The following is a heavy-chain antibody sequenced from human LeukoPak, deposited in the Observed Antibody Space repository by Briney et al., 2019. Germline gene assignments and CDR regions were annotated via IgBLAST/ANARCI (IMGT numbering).Heavy chain of an antibody. Sequence: SQTLSLTCTVSGGSISSGSYYWSWIRQPAGKGLEWIGRIYTSGSTNYNPSLKSRVTISVDTSKNQFSLKLSSVTAADTAVYYCARGFRNLGLDWGQGTLVTVSS. V-gene: IGHV4-61*02. CDR1: GGSISSGSYY. D-gene: IGHD2-21*01. CDR3: ARGFRNLGLD. CDR2: IYTSGST. J-gene: IGHJ4*02.